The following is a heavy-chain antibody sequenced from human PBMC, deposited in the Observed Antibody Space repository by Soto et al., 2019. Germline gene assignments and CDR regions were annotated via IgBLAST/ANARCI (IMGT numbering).Heavy chain of an antibody. CDR2: ISAYNGNT. Sequence: QVQLVQSGAEVKKPGASVKVSCKASGDTFTSYGISWVRQAPGQGLEWMGWISAYNGNTNYAQKLQGRVTMTTDTSTSTAYMELRSLRSDDTAVYYCARDNYDSSGYYYADAFDIWGQGTMVTVSS. V-gene: IGHV1-18*04. CDR1: GDTFTSYG. CDR3: ARDNYDSSGYYYADAFDI. D-gene: IGHD3-22*01. J-gene: IGHJ3*02.